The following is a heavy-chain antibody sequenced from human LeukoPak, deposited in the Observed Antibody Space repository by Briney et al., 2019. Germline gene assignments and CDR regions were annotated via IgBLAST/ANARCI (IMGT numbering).Heavy chain of an antibody. J-gene: IGHJ4*02. V-gene: IGHV1-2*02. CDR3: ARDGKELFDD. CDR2: INPNSGGT. CDR1: DYTFTGYY. D-gene: IGHD1-26*01. Sequence: ASVKSSCKAFDYTFTGYYMYWVRHAPAQGLEWLGWINPNSGGTNYAPKLQSRVTMTRDTSINTAYMKLSCLTSDDTAVYYCARDGKELFDDWSQGTLVTVSS.